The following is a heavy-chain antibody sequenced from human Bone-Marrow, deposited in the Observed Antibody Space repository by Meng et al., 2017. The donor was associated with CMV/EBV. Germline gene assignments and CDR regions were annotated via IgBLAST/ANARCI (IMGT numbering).Heavy chain of an antibody. Sequence: GGSLRLSCAASGFTFDDYAMHWVRQAPGKGLEWVSGISWNSGSIGYADSVKGRFTISRDNSKNTLYLQMNSLRAEDTAVYYCARDRLEWTDYYYYYGMDVWGQGTTVTVSS. CDR2: ISWNSGSI. V-gene: IGHV3-9*01. CDR1: GFTFDDYA. J-gene: IGHJ6*02. CDR3: ARDRLEWTDYYYYYGMDV. D-gene: IGHD3-3*01.